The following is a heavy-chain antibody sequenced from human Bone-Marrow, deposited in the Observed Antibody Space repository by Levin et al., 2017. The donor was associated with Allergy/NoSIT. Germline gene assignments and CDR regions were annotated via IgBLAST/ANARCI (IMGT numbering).Heavy chain of an antibody. CDR1: GYSFSSYA. D-gene: IGHD3-3*01. CDR3: ARDRGDSYDVWNGYHWFDP. J-gene: IGHJ5*02. CDR2: ISAYDNNT. Sequence: ASVKVSCKAFGYSFSSYAMSWVRQAPGHGLEWMGWISAYDNNTRYAQNFQGRVTMTTDTSTSTAYMELMSLRSDDTAIYYCARDRGDSYDVWNGYHWFDPWGQGTLVTVSS. V-gene: IGHV1-18*04.